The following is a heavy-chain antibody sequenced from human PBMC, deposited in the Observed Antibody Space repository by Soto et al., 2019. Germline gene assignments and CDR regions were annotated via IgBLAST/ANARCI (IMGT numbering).Heavy chain of an antibody. D-gene: IGHD1-20*01. CDR2: IDYSGTA. J-gene: IGHJ4*02. CDR3: ARITGRHLDY. V-gene: IGHV4-39*01. Sequence: SETLSRTCTVSSGSISVTNVFWGWFRQPPGKGLEWIGNIDYSGTAYFIPSLATRVTFHVDTSKNQFSLTLYSVTAADTAVYYCARITGRHLDYWGQGILVSVSS. CDR1: SGSISVTNVF.